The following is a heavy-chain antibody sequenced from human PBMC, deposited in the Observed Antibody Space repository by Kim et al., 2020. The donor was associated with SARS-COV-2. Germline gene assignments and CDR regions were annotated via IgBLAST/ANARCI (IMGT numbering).Heavy chain of an antibody. Sequence: ASVKVSCKVSGYTLTELSMHWVRQAPGKGLEWMGGFDPEDGETIYAQKFQGRVTMTEDTSTDTAYMELSSLRSEDTAVYYCATERLYCSSTSCYSGPWGQGTLVTVSS. J-gene: IGHJ5*02. D-gene: IGHD2-2*01. V-gene: IGHV1-24*01. CDR3: ATERLYCSSTSCYSGP. CDR2: FDPEDGET. CDR1: GYTLTELS.